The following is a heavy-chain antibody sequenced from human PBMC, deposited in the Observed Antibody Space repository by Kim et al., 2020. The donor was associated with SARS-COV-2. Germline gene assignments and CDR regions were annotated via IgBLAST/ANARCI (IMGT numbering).Heavy chain of an antibody. V-gene: IGHV6-1*01. Sequence: SPTLSLTCAISGDSVSSNSAVWTWIRQSPSRGLEWLGRTYYRSKWSNDYAVSVKSRITINPDTSKNQFSLQLNSVTPEDTAVYYCARERVAAAGRVFDYWGQGTLVTVSS. D-gene: IGHD6-13*01. CDR3: ARERVAAAGRVFDY. J-gene: IGHJ4*02. CDR2: TYYRSKWSN. CDR1: GDSVSSNSAV.